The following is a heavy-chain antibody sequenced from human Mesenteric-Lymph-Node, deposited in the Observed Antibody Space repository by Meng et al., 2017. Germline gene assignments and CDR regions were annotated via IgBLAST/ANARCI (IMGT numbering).Heavy chain of an antibody. CDR2: SDSRGNT. Sequence: SETLSLTCAVSGASIGSDDFYWDWVRQSPGKGLEWLGSSDSRGNTYYNPSLKSRVTISLDISKNQFSLILTSVTAADTAVYYCAREVTTYNYESSGSATFDSWGQGALVTVSS. D-gene: IGHD3-22*01. J-gene: IGHJ5*01. CDR3: AREVTTYNYESSGSATFDS. V-gene: IGHV4-39*07. CDR1: GASIGSDDFY.